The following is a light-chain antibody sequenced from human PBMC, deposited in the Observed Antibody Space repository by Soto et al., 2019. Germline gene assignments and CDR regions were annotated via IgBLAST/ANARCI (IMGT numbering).Light chain of an antibody. Sequence: DIQMTQSPSTLSASVGGRVTITCRASQSISVWLAWYQQKAGKAPNLLIYKASRLESGVPSRFSGSGSETEFTLTISGLQPGDSATYYCQQYNSYSPTFGQGTKVEVK. CDR3: QQYNSYSPT. CDR2: KAS. V-gene: IGKV1-5*03. CDR1: QSISVW. J-gene: IGKJ1*01.